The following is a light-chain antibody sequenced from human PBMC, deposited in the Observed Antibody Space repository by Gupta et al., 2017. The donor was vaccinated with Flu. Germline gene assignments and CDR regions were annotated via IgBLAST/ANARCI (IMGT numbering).Light chain of an antibody. Sequence: SVLTLPPSVSGAPGQRVTISCTGLSSNIGAGYDVHWYQQLPGTAPKLLIYVNTNRPSGVPDRFSGSKSGTSASLAITGLQAEDEADYYCQSYDSSLTGYVFGTGTKVTVL. V-gene: IGLV1-40*01. CDR3: QSYDSSLTGYV. J-gene: IGLJ1*01. CDR2: VNT. CDR1: SSNIGAGYD.